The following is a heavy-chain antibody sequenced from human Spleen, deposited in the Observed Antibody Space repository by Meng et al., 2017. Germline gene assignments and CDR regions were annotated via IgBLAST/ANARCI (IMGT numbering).Heavy chain of an antibody. D-gene: IGHD2-15*01. CDR1: GYTFTGYY. CDR2: INPNGGGT. J-gene: IGHJ5*02. V-gene: IGHV1-2*02. Sequence: ASVKVSCKTSGYTFTGYYIHWVRQAPGQGLEWMGWINPNGGGTYYAQKFQGRITMTRDTSLSTAYMDLNRLTSDDTAVYYCAREGGLDKWFDPWGQGALVTVSS. CDR3: AREGGLDKWFDP.